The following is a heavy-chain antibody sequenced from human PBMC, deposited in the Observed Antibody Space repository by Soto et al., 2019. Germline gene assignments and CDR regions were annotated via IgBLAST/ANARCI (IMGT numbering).Heavy chain of an antibody. V-gene: IGHV4-59*08. CDR3: ARHTPMILFDY. Sequence: QVQLQESGPGLVKPSETLSLTCTVSGGSISNYYWSWIRQPPGKGLEWLAYIYDSGSTNYNPSLTSRVTISVDTSKNQVSLRLSSVAAADTAVYYCARHTPMILFDYWGQGTLVTVSS. J-gene: IGHJ4*02. CDR1: GGSISNYY. CDR2: IYDSGST. D-gene: IGHD3-22*01.